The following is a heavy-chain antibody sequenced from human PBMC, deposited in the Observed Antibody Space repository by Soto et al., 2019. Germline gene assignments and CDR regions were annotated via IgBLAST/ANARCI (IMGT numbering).Heavy chain of an antibody. J-gene: IGHJ6*02. Sequence: SETLSLTCTVSGGSISSYYWSWIRQPPGKGLEWIGYIYYSGSTNYNPSLKSRVTISVDTSKNQFSLKLSSVTAADTAMYYCARGYFWSGDYGMDVWGQGTTVTVSS. CDR1: GGSISSYY. CDR2: IYYSGST. CDR3: ARGYFWSGDYGMDV. D-gene: IGHD3-3*01. V-gene: IGHV4-59*01.